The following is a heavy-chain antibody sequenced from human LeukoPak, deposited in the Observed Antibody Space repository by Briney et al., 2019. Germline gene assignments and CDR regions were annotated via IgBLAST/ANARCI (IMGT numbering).Heavy chain of an antibody. CDR1: GGSISSSNW. D-gene: IGHD3-10*01. Sequence: SETLSLTCAVSGGSISSSNWWSWVRQPPGKGLEWIGEIYHSGSTNYNPSLKSRVTISVDTSKNQFSLKLSSVTAADTAVYYCARGDPGDYSFDYWGQGTLVTVSS. V-gene: IGHV4-4*02. CDR3: ARGDPGDYSFDY. J-gene: IGHJ4*02. CDR2: IYHSGST.